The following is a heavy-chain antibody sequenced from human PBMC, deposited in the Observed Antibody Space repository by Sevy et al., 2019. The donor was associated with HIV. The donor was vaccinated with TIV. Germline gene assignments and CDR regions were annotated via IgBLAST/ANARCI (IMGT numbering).Heavy chain of an antibody. V-gene: IGHV3-74*01. CDR3: AREARYDYVWGSYLTDQGWFDP. D-gene: IGHD3-16*01. CDR1: GFTFSSYW. Sequence: GGSLRLSCAASGFTFSSYWMHWVRQAPGKGLVWVSRINSDGSSTSYADSVKGRFTISRDNAKNTLYLQMNSPRAEDTAVYYCAREARYDYVWGSYLTDQGWFDPWGQGTLVTVSS. CDR2: INSDGSST. J-gene: IGHJ5*02.